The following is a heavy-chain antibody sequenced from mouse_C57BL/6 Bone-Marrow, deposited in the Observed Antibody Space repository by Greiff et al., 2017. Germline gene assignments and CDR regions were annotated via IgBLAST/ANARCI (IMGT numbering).Heavy chain of an antibody. CDR3: ARSGVLLDFFAY. CDR2: IYPRSGNT. CDR1: GYTFTSYG. J-gene: IGHJ3*01. Sequence: QVQLQQSGAELVRPGASVKLSCKASGYTFTSYGISWVKQRTGQGLEWIGEIYPRSGNTYYNEKLKGKATLTAAKSSSTVYMELRSLTSEDSAVYFCARSGVLLDFFAYWGQGTLVTVSA. V-gene: IGHV1-81*01. D-gene: IGHD1-1*01.